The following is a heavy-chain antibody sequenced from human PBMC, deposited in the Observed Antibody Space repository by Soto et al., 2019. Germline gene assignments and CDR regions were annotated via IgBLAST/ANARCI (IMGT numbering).Heavy chain of an antibody. V-gene: IGHV3-7*03. CDR1: GFTFSSYW. D-gene: IGHD3-9*01. CDR3: ARREVAHFDWLPSYFDY. Sequence: EVQLVESGGGLVQPGGSLRLSCAASGFTFSSYWMSWVRQAPGKGLEWVANIKQDGSEKYYVDSVKGRFTISRDNAKNSLYLQMNSLRAEDTAVYYCARREVAHFDWLPSYFDYWGQGTLVTVSS. J-gene: IGHJ4*02. CDR2: IKQDGSEK.